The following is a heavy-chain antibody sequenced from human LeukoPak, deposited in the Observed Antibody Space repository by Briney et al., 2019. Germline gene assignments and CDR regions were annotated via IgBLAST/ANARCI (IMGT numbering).Heavy chain of an antibody. CDR1: GYTFSSYY. D-gene: IGHD1-26*01. J-gene: IGHJ4*02. CDR3: ARAPLVGATTINFDY. Sequence: ASVEVSCKASGYTFSSYYMNWVRHAPGQGLEWMGWTNPNSGGSYFAQKFKGRVTMTRDTSISTAYMELSRLTSDDTAVYYCARAPLVGATTINFDYWGQGTLVTVSS. CDR2: TNPNSGGS. V-gene: IGHV1-2*02.